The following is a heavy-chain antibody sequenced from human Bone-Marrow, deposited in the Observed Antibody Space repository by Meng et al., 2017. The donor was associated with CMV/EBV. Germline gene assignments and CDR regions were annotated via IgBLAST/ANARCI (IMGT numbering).Heavy chain of an antibody. CDR3: AKPAVYSSSWYSHYYYGMDV. J-gene: IGHJ6*02. D-gene: IGHD6-13*01. V-gene: IGHV3-23*01. CDR2: ISGSGGST. CDR1: GFTFDDYA. Sequence: GGSLRLSCAASGFTFDDYAMHWVRQAPGKGLEWVSAISGSGGSTYYADSVKGRFTISRDNSKNTLYLQMNSLRAEDTAVYYCAKPAVYSSSWYSHYYYGMDVWGQGTTVTVSS.